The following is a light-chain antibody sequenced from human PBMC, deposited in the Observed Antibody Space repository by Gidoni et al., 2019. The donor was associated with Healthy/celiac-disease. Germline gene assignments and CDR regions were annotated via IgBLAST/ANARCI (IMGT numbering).Light chain of an antibody. J-gene: IGKJ2*01. CDR2: AAS. CDR3: QQSYSTPPYT. CDR1: QSISSY. V-gene: IGKV1-39*01. Sequence: DIQITQSPSSLSASVGDRVTITCRASQSISSYLNWYQQKPGKAPKLLIYAASSLQSGVPSSFSGSGSGTDLTLTISSLQPEDFATYYCQQSYSTPPYTFGQGTKLEIK.